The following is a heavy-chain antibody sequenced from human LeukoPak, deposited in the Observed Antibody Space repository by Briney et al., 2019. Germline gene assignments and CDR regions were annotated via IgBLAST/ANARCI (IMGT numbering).Heavy chain of an antibody. J-gene: IGHJ4*02. CDR2: IIPIFGTA. V-gene: IGHV1-69*06. D-gene: IGHD3-10*01. CDR3: AGIKGYYGSGTFDY. CDR1: GGTFSSYA. Sequence: SVKVSCKASGGTFSSYAISWVRQAPGQGLEWMGGIIPIFGTANYAQKFQGRVTITADKSTSTAYMELSSLRSEDTAVYYCAGIKGYYGSGTFDYWGQEPLFPVPS.